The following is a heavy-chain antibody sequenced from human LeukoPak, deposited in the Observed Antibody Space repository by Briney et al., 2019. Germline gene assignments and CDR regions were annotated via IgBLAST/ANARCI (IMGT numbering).Heavy chain of an antibody. Sequence: ASVKVSCKASGYSFTGYYMHWVRQAPGQGLQWMGWINPNSGGTNYAQKFQGRVTMTRDTFISTAYMELSRLRSDDTAVYYCARGGFLEWLLFFDYWGQGTLVTVSS. V-gene: IGHV1-2*02. D-gene: IGHD3-3*01. J-gene: IGHJ4*02. CDR1: GYSFTGYY. CDR3: ARGGFLEWLLFFDY. CDR2: INPNSGGT.